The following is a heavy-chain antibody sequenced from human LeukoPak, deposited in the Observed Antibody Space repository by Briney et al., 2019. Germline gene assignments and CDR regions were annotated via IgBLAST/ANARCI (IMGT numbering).Heavy chain of an antibody. Sequence: SVNVSRQASRYTFTDYYMHWVRQAPAQGLEWMGWINPNSGGTNYAQKFQGRVTMTRDTSISTAYMELSRLRSDDTAVYYCAGVYSSGWYYFDYWGQGTLVTVSS. J-gene: IGHJ4*02. CDR2: INPNSGGT. V-gene: IGHV1-2*02. D-gene: IGHD6-19*01. CDR3: AGVYSSGWYYFDY. CDR1: RYTFTDYY.